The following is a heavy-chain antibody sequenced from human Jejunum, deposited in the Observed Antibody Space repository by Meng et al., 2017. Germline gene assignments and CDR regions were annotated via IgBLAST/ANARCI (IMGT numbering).Heavy chain of an antibody. Sequence: VHLVQSGAEVKNPGASVKVSCKASGYTFTAYYIHWVRQAPGQGLEWMGWINPNTGGTNYAQNFEDGVTITRDTSINTAYMEVSRLRSDDTAVYYCAREVGSLAGDFDSWGQGTLVTVSS. CDR2: INPNTGGT. CDR1: GYTFTAYY. D-gene: IGHD6-19*01. J-gene: IGHJ4*02. V-gene: IGHV1-2*02. CDR3: AREVGSLAGDFDS.